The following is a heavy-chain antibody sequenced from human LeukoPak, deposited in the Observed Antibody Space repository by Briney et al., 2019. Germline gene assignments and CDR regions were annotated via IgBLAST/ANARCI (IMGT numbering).Heavy chain of an antibody. CDR1: GYTFTGYY. D-gene: IGHD5-24*01. J-gene: IGHJ6*03. Sequence: ASVKVSCKASGYTFTGYYMHWVRQAPGQGLEWMGWMNPNSGNTGYAQKFQGRVTMTRDTSISTAYMELSRLRSDDTAVYYCAARRNYYYYYYYMDVWGKGTTVTVSS. V-gene: IGHV1-2*02. CDR2: MNPNSGNT. CDR3: AARRNYYYYYYYMDV.